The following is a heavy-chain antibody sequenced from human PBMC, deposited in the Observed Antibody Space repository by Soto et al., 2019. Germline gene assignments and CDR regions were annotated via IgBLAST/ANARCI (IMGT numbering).Heavy chain of an antibody. V-gene: IGHV3-53*01. CDR2: IYSGGGT. D-gene: IGHD4-4*01. J-gene: IGHJ4*02. CDR3: ARNGWGMATVGM. Sequence: EVQLVESGGGLVQPGGSLRLSCAASGFTVSNNYMNWFRLAPGKGLEWVSLIYSGGGTYYADSVKGRFTISRDNSKNTLYRQMNSLRAEDTAVYYCARNGWGMATVGMWGPGPLVTVSS. CDR1: GFTVSNNY.